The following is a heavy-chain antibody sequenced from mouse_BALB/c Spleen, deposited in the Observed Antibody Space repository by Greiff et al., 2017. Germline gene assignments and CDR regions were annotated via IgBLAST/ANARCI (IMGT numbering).Heavy chain of an antibody. D-gene: IGHD1-1*01. CDR3: TIYYYGSRDY. V-gene: IGHV6-6*02. J-gene: IGHJ2*01. CDR1: GFTFSNYW. Sequence: EVQLVESGGGLVQPGGSMKLSCVASGFTFSNYWMNWVRQSPEKGLEWVAEIRLKSNNYATHYAESVKGRFTISRDDSKSSVYLQMNNLRAEDTGIYYCTIYYYGSRDYWGQGTTLTVSS. CDR2: IRLKSNNYAT.